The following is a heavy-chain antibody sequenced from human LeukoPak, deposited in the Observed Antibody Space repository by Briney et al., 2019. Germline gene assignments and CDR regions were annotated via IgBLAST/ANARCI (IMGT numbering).Heavy chain of an antibody. CDR2: IIPIFGTA. Sequence: SVKVSCKASGGTFSSYAISWVRQAPGQGLEWMGGIIPIFGTANYAQKFQGRVTIPADESTSTAYMELSSLRSEDTAVYYCARGRKAGYSSGWLNARISWGQGTLVTVSS. D-gene: IGHD6-19*01. CDR3: ARGRKAGYSSGWLNARIS. V-gene: IGHV1-69*13. CDR1: GGTFSSYA. J-gene: IGHJ5*02.